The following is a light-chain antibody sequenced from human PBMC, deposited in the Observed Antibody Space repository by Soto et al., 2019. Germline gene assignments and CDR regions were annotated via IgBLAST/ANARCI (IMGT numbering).Light chain of an antibody. V-gene: IGLV2-14*01. CDR2: EVT. CDR1: RSDVGAYNY. CDR3: SSFTSRFTFV. J-gene: IGLJ1*01. Sequence: QSVLTQPASVSGSPGQSIAISCTGTRSDVGAYNYVSWYQQHPGKAPKLMISEVTNRHSGVSDRFSGSKSGNMASLTISGLQAEDEADYYCSSFTSRFTFVFGTGTKVTVL.